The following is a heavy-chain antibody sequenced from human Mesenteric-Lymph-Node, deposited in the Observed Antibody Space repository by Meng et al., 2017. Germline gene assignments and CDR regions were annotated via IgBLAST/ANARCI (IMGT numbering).Heavy chain of an antibody. D-gene: IGHD2-8*02. CDR1: GGSISSSSYY. J-gene: IGHJ4*01. CDR2: IHHSGST. V-gene: IGHV4-39*07. CDR3: VADSGTYYWSYY. Sequence: SETLSLTCTVSGGSISSSSYYWGWIRQPPGKGLEWIGSIHHSGSTYYKPSLRTRVTISADTSKNQFSLKLSSVTAADTAVYYCVADSGTYYWSYYWGQGTLVTVSS.